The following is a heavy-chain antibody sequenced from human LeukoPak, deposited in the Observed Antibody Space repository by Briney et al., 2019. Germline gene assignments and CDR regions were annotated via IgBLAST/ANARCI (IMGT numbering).Heavy chain of an antibody. J-gene: IGHJ3*02. CDR3: ASFGYCSSTSCATPQRLFDI. D-gene: IGHD2-2*01. V-gene: IGHV3-21*01. Sequence: GGSLRLSCAASGFTFSSYSMNWVRQAPGKGLEWVSSISSSSSYIYYADSVKGRFTISRDNAKNSLYLQMNSLRAEDTAVYYCASFGYCSSTSCATPQRLFDIWGQGTMVTVSS. CDR1: GFTFSSYS. CDR2: ISSSSSYI.